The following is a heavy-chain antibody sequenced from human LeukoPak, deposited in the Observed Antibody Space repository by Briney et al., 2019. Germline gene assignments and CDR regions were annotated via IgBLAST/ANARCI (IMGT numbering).Heavy chain of an antibody. Sequence: SETLSLTCTVSGGSIYGSSYYWAWIRQPPGKGLEWIGSIYYSGNSYYDPSLMSRVIVSVDTSKNQFSLNLTSVTAADTAIYYCARSPHMVRGGTWFDYWGQGTLVSVSS. D-gene: IGHD3-10*01. CDR2: IYYSGNS. J-gene: IGHJ4*02. CDR1: GGSIYGSSYY. CDR3: ARSPHMVRGGTWFDY. V-gene: IGHV4-39*07.